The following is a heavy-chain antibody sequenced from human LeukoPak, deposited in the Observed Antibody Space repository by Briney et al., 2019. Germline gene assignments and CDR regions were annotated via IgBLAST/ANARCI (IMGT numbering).Heavy chain of an antibody. Sequence: PGGSLRLSCAASGFTFSSYAMSWVRQARGKGLECVSVISCSGGSTYYADSVKGRFTISRDNSKNTLYLQMNSLRGEDTAVYYCAKADSARGVTLKTTIDYWGQGTLVTVSS. V-gene: IGHV3-23*01. CDR3: AKADSARGVTLKTTIDY. D-gene: IGHD1-14*01. CDR2: ISCSGGST. CDR1: GFTFSSYA. J-gene: IGHJ4*02.